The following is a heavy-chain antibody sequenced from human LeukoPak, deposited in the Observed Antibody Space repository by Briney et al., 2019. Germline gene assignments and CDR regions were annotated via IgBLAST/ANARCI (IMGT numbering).Heavy chain of an antibody. V-gene: IGHV3-21*01. D-gene: IGHD6-13*01. CDR1: RFTFSSSG. J-gene: IGHJ4*02. Sequence: PGGSLRLSCAASRFTFSSSGMNWVRQAPGKGLEWVSYISSSRSYIYYADSVKGRFTISRDNAKNSLYLQMNSLRAEDTAVYYCARYAAGTGSYFDYWGQGTLVTVSS. CDR2: ISSSRSYI. CDR3: ARYAAGTGSYFDY.